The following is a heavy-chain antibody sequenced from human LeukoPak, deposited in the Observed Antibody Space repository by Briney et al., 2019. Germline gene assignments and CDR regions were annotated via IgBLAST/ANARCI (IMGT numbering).Heavy chain of an antibody. CDR3: ARDNPLYNWFDP. V-gene: IGHV3-21*01. J-gene: IGHJ5*02. D-gene: IGHD3-16*01. Sequence: GGSLRLSCAASGFTFSSYSMNWVRQAPGKGLEWVSSISSSSSYIYYAGSVKGRFTISRDNAKNSLYLQMNSLRAEDTAVYYCARDNPLYNWFDPWGQGTLVTDSS. CDR2: ISSSSSYI. CDR1: GFTFSSYS.